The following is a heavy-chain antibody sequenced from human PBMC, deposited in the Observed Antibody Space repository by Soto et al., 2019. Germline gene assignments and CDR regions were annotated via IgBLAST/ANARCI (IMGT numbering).Heavy chain of an antibody. CDR1: GFTFSSYS. J-gene: IGHJ3*02. CDR3: ARIKLGYDAFDI. Sequence: GGSLRLSCAASGFTFSSYSMKWVRQAPGKGLEWVSSISSSSSYIYYADSVKGRFTISRDNAKNSLYLQMNSLRAEDTAVYYCARIKLGYDAFDIWGQGTMVTVSS. CDR2: ISSSSSYI. D-gene: IGHD6-6*01. V-gene: IGHV3-21*01.